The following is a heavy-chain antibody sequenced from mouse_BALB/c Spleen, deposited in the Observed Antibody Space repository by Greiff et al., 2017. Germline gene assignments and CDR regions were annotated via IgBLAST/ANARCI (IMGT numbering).Heavy chain of an antibody. CDR3: ARYYGSIYWYFDV. CDR2: ISNGGGST. J-gene: IGHJ1*01. D-gene: IGHD1-1*01. Sequence: EVKLVESGGGLVQPGGSLKLSCAASGFTFSSYTMSWVRQTPEKRLEWVAYISNGGGSTYYPDTVKGRFTISRDNAKNTLYLQMSSLKSEDTAMYYCARYYGSIYWYFDVWGAGTTVTVSS. CDR1: GFTFSSYT. V-gene: IGHV5-12-2*01.